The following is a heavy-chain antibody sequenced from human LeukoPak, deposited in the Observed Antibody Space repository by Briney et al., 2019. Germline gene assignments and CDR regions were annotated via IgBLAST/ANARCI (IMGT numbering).Heavy chain of an antibody. Sequence: GGSLRLSCAASGFTFSSYGMHWVRQAPGKGPEWVAFVHYDGRDTNYADSVQGRFIISRDNSKYTLYLQMNRLTVDDTGVYYCAKEELSGLFDYWGQGTLVTVSS. J-gene: IGHJ4*02. D-gene: IGHD1-7*01. CDR1: GFTFSSYG. CDR3: AKEELSGLFDY. V-gene: IGHV3-30*02. CDR2: VHYDGRDT.